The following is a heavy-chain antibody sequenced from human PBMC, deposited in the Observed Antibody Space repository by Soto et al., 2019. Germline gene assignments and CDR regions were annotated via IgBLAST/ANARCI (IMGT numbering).Heavy chain of an antibody. CDR1: GYTFTAYY. V-gene: IGHV1-2*02. J-gene: IGHJ6*02. CDR2: INPRVGDT. CDR3: ARNMDYYYGPGSGNGHGF. Sequence: QVQLVQSGAELKEPGDSVRVSCEASGYTFTAYYIHWVRQAPGQGLEWMGWINPRVGDTSYAQDFQGRVSMTRDTSISTVYMELSRLTSDATPIYYCARNMDYYYGPGSGNGHGFWGQGTTVTVFS. D-gene: IGHD3-10*01.